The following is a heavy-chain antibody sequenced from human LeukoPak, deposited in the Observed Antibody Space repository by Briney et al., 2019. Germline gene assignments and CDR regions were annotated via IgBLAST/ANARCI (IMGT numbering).Heavy chain of an antibody. Sequence: ASVKVSCKASGYTFTGYYMHWVRQAPGQGLEWMGWINPNSGGTNYAQKFQGRVTMTRDTSISTAYMELSRLRSDDTAVYYCASSMGEVFGSGNTFDYGGQGTLVTVSS. D-gene: IGHD3-10*01. J-gene: IGHJ4*02. CDR3: ASSMGEVFGSGNTFDY. V-gene: IGHV1-2*02. CDR2: INPNSGGT. CDR1: GYTFTGYY.